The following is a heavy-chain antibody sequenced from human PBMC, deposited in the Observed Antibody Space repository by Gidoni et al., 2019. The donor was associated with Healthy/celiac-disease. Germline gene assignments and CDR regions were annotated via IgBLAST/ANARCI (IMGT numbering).Heavy chain of an antibody. D-gene: IGHD6-19*01. CDR2: IYYSGST. Sequence: QLQLQESGPGLVKPSETLSLTCTVPGGSISSSSYYWGWIRQPPGKGLEWIGSIYYSGSTYYNPSLKSRVTISVDTSKNQFSLKLSSVTAADTAVYYCARVVRTQWLGFNWFDPWGQGTLVTVSS. CDR1: GGSISSSSYY. V-gene: IGHV4-39*07. J-gene: IGHJ5*02. CDR3: ARVVRTQWLGFNWFDP.